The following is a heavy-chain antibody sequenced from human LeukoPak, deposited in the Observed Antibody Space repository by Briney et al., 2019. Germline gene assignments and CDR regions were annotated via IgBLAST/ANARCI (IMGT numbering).Heavy chain of an antibody. J-gene: IGHJ6*02. Sequence: SETLSLTCTVSGGSASSGSYYWSWIRQPPGKGLEWIGYIYYSGSTNYNPSLKSRVTISVDTSKNQFSLKLSSVTAADTAVYYCARGEVVPAAMRVLYYYGMDVWGQGTTVTVSS. V-gene: IGHV4-61*01. CDR1: GGSASSGSYY. CDR3: ARGEVVPAAMRVLYYYGMDV. D-gene: IGHD2-2*01. CDR2: IYYSGST.